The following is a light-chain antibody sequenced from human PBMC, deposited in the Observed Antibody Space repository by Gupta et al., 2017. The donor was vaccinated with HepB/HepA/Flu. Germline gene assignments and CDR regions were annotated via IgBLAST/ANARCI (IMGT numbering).Light chain of an antibody. CDR1: QSLLHSNGYNY. J-gene: IGKJ4*01. Sequence: DIVMTQSPLSLPVTPGEPASISCRSSQSLLHSNGYNYLDWYLQKPGQSPQLLIYLGSERASGVPDRFSGSGSGTDFTLKISRGEAEDVGVYYCRQGLQTVLTFGRGTXVDIK. CDR3: RQGLQTVLT. CDR2: LGS. V-gene: IGKV2-28*01.